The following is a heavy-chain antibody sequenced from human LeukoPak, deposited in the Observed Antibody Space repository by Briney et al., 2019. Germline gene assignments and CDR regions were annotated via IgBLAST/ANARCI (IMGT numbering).Heavy chain of an antibody. CDR1: GGSISSYY. J-gene: IGHJ4*02. CDR2: IYTSGST. V-gene: IGHV4-4*09. CDR3: ARHYTATAPLGY. D-gene: IGHD5-18*01. Sequence: SETLSLTCTVSGGSISSYYWSWIRQPPGKGLEWIGYIYTSGSTNYNPSLKSRVTISVDTSKNQFSLKLSSVTAADTAVYYCARHYTATAPLGYWRQGTLVTVSP.